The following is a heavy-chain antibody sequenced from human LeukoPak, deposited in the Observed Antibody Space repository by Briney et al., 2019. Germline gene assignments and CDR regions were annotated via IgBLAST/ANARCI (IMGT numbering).Heavy chain of an antibody. D-gene: IGHD3-10*01. J-gene: IGHJ5*02. V-gene: IGHV1-2*02. CDR3: ARSGFGSGISFDL. CDR2: INPNSGDT. Sequence: ASVKVSCKASGYRFIDHYMHWVRQAPGQGLEWMGWINPNSGDTGYPQKFQGRVTMTRDTSITTAYMELSSLRSEDTAVYYCARSGFGSGISFDLWGQGTLVTVSS. CDR1: GYRFIDHY.